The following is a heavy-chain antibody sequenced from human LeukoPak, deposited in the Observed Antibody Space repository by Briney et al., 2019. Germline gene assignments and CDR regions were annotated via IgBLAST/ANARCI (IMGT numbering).Heavy chain of an antibody. D-gene: IGHD2-2*01. Sequence: NPSETLSLTCTVSGGSISSYYWSWIRQPAGKGLEWNGRIYTRGSTNYNPSLKSRVTMSVDTSKNQFSLKLSSVTAADAAVYYCARKYCSSTSCYFPAFDIWGQGTMVTVSS. V-gene: IGHV4-4*07. CDR1: GGSISSYY. J-gene: IGHJ3*02. CDR2: IYTRGST. CDR3: ARKYCSSTSCYFPAFDI.